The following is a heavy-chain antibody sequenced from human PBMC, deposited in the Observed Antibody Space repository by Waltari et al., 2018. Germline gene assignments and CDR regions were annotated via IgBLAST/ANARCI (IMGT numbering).Heavy chain of an antibody. V-gene: IGHV1-69-2*01. CDR3: ATTWMEVRGIVGY. CDR2: VEPEDGET. Sequence: EVQLLQSAAEVKKPGAPVKISSKASGYTFTDSYMQLVHQAPGKGLEWMRLVEPEDGETIYGEKFQGRVTITADTSTDTAYMELSSLRSEDTAVYYCATTWMEVRGIVGYWGQGTLVTVSS. J-gene: IGHJ4*02. CDR1: GYTFTDSY. D-gene: IGHD3-10*01.